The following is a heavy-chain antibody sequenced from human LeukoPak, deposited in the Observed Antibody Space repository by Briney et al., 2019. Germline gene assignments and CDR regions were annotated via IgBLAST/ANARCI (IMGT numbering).Heavy chain of an antibody. CDR3: VRDPGGYDH. J-gene: IGHJ4*02. D-gene: IGHD5-12*01. V-gene: IGHV3-23*01. Sequence: GGSLRLSCAASGFTFNAYAMSWVRQAPGKGLECVSTISGAGSSIYHADSVKGRFTISRDNSKNTLYLQMHSLRVEDTAVYYCVRDPGGYDHWGQGTLVTVS. CDR1: GFTFNAYA. CDR2: ISGAGSSI.